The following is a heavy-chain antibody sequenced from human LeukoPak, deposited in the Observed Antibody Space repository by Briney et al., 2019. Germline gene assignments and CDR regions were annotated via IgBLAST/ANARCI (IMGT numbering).Heavy chain of an antibody. CDR3: ARDRPLESDRNHDS. Sequence: ASVKLSCTASGCTFTSYYMHWVRQAPGQGLEWIGIINPSGGSTSYAQKFQGRVTMTRDKSTSTVYMQLSSLRSEDTAVYYCARDRPLESDRNHDSWGHGTLVTPSS. V-gene: IGHV1-46*01. CDR2: INPSGGST. CDR1: GCTFTSYY. D-gene: IGHD1-14*01. J-gene: IGHJ5*01.